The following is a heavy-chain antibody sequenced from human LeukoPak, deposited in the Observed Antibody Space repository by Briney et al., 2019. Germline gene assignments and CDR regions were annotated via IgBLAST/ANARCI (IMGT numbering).Heavy chain of an antibody. CDR3: ARAGVGNSLDY. CDR2: ISSDGSTT. CDR1: GFTFTPRW. Sequence: GGSLRLSCAASGFTFTPRWMHWVRQAPGKGLVWVSLISSDGSTTIYADSVKGRFTISRDNAENTLSLQMNSLRVEDTAVYFCARAGVGNSLDYWGQGTQVTVSS. J-gene: IGHJ4*02. D-gene: IGHD1-26*01. V-gene: IGHV3-74*01.